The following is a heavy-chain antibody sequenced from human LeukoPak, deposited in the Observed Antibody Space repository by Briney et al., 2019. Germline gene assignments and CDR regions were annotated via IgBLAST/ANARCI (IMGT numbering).Heavy chain of an antibody. J-gene: IGHJ3*02. CDR1: GYTFTSYG. Sequence: ASVKVSCKASGYTFTSYGVNWVRQAPGQGLEWMAWINTYNGHTTYGQKFQGRVTMTTDTSTSTAYMELRSLRSDDTAVYYCARVLPTRYCGGDCYREDDAFDIWGQGTMVTVSS. D-gene: IGHD2-21*02. CDR2: INTYNGHT. V-gene: IGHV1-18*01. CDR3: ARVLPTRYCGGDCYREDDAFDI.